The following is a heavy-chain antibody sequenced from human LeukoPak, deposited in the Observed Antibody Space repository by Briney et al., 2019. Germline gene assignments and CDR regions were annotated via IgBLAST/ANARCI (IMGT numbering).Heavy chain of an antibody. J-gene: IGHJ4*02. D-gene: IGHD5-18*01. CDR2: FYYSGST. CDR1: GGSFSTSSYY. V-gene: IGHV4-39*01. CDR3: ARTGYNYGHRIDY. Sequence: SETLSLTCTVSGGSFSTSSYYWVWIRQPPGKGLEWIGSFYYSGSTYYNPSLKSRVTISVDTSKNQFSLKLSSVTAADTAVYYCARTGYNYGHRIDYWGQGTLVTVSS.